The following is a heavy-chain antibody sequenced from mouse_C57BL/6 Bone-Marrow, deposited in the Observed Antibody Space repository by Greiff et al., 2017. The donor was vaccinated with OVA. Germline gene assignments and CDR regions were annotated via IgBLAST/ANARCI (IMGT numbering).Heavy chain of an antibody. V-gene: IGHV1-82*01. J-gene: IGHJ2*01. CDR3: ARSESPDYCDY. CDR2: IYPGDGDT. CDR1: GYAFSSSW. Sequence: QVQLQQSGPELVKPGASVKISCKASGYAFSSSWMNWVKQRPGKGLEWIGRIYPGDGDTNYNGKFKGKATLTADKSSSTAYMQLSSLTSEDSAVYFWARSESPDYCDYWGQGTTLTVSS.